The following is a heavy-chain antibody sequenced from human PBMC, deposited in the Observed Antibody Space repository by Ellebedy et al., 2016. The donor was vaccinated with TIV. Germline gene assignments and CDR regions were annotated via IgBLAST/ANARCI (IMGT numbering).Heavy chain of an antibody. CDR2: IKQYGNEK. D-gene: IGHD2-2*02. Sequence: GESLKISXAASGFTFSDYWMSWVRQAPGKGLEWVANIKQYGNEKYYVDSVKGRFTISRDNAKNSLYLQMTSLRTEDTAVYYCASGGCSSTSCYNGKDFDYWGQGTLVTVSS. J-gene: IGHJ4*02. CDR1: GFTFSDYW. CDR3: ASGGCSSTSCYNGKDFDY. V-gene: IGHV3-7*01.